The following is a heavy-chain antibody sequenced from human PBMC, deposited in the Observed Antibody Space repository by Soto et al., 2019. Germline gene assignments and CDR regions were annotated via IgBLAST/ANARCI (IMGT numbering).Heavy chain of an antibody. CDR1: GASVSSTK. J-gene: IGHJ5*02. CDR2: TSNDASRN. CDR3: AKEPGLGGSGSQGNWFDP. D-gene: IGHD6-19*01. V-gene: IGHV3-30*18. Sequence: LSLTCAVSGASVSSTKWWSRISKTPGKGLEWVALTSNDASRNFYGDSVKGRFTISRDNSKNTLYLEINSLRPEDTAVYYCAKEPGLGGSGSQGNWFDPWGQGTLVTVSS.